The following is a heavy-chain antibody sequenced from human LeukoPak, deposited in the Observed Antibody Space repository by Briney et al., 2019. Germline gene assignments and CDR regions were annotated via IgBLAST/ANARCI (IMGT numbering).Heavy chain of an antibody. Sequence: PGGSLRLSCAASGFTFSSYWMHWVRQAPGKGLVWVSRINTDGSSTSYADSVKGRFTISRDNAKNTLYLQMNSLRAEDTAVYYCASDYDFWSGYYGFWGQGTLVAVSS. J-gene: IGHJ4*02. CDR1: GFTFSSYW. CDR2: INTDGSST. V-gene: IGHV3-74*01. CDR3: ASDYDFWSGYYGF. D-gene: IGHD3-3*01.